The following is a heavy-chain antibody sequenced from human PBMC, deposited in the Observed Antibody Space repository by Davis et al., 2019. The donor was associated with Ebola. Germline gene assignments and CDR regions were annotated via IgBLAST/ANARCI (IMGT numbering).Heavy chain of an antibody. Sequence: PSETLSLTCTVSGGSISSYYLSWIRQPPGKGLEWIGYIYYSGSTNYNPSLKSRVTISVDTSKNQFSLKLSSVTAADTAVYYCASLVGATIDYWGQGTLVTVSS. CDR3: ASLVGATIDY. CDR2: IYYSGST. J-gene: IGHJ4*02. CDR1: GGSISSYY. V-gene: IGHV4-59*01. D-gene: IGHD1-26*01.